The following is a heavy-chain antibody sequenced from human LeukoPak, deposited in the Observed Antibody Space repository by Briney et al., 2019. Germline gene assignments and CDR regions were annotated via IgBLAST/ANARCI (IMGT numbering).Heavy chain of an antibody. CDR2: ISYDGSNK. CDR3: ARGTIAACLRLDY. D-gene: IGHD6-6*01. CDR1: GFTFSSYA. Sequence: GRSLRLSCAASGFTFSSYAMHWVRQAPGKGLEWVAVISYDGSNKYYADSVKGRFTISRDNSKNTLYLQMNSLRAEDTAVYYCARGTIAACLRLDYWGQGTLVTVSS. J-gene: IGHJ4*02. V-gene: IGHV3-30*01.